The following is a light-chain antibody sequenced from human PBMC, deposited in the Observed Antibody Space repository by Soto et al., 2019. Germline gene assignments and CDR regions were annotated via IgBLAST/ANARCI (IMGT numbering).Light chain of an antibody. CDR2: GAS. Sequence: DIQVTQSPPSLYASVGDRVTISCRASLGIANYVLWYQQRPGKVPKLLIYGASTLQSGVPSSFSGSGPGTEFTLTVSSMQPEDFATYYCQQLNAYPHNFGGGTKVDSK. V-gene: IGKV1-9*01. CDR3: QQLNAYPHN. CDR1: LGIANY. J-gene: IGKJ4*01.